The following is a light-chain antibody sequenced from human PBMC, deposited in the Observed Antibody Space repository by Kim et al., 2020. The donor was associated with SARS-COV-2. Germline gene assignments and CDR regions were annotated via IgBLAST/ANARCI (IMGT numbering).Light chain of an antibody. V-gene: IGKV1-NL1*01. CDR2: GAS. Sequence: DIQMTQSPSSLSASVGDRVTITCRASQDISDSLAWYQQKPGRAPKLLVFGASRLESGVPSRFSGSGSGTDYTLTIGSLQPEDLATYYCQQSYSAPLTFGGGTKVDIK. CDR1: QDISDS. CDR3: QQSYSAPLT. J-gene: IGKJ4*01.